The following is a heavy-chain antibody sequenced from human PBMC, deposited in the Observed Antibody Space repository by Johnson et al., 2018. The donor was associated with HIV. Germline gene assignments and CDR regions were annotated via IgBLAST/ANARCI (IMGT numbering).Heavy chain of an antibody. CDR3: ARDLVATSSSLAFDI. J-gene: IGHJ3*02. D-gene: IGHD6-6*01. CDR2: ISYDRNNK. CDR1: GYTFSTYA. Sequence: QVQLVESGGGVVQPGRSLRLSCAASGYTFSTYAMHWVRQAPVKGLEWVTVISYDRNNKYYADSVKGRFTVSRDNSKNTLYLQMNSLRPEDTAVYYCARDLVATSSSLAFDIWGQGTMVTVSS. V-gene: IGHV3-30*14.